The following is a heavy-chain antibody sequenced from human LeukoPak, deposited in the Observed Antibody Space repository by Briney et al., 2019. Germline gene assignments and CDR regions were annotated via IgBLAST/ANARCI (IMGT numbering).Heavy chain of an antibody. V-gene: IGHV1-46*01. CDR2: INPSGGST. Sequence: ASVKVSCKASGYSFTGFYLHWVRQAPGQGLEWMGIINPSGGSTSYAQKFQGRVTMTRDTSTSTVYMELSSLRSEDTAVYYCASWYYGSGSLADYWGQGTLVTVSS. CDR3: ASWYYGSGSLADY. D-gene: IGHD3-10*01. J-gene: IGHJ4*02. CDR1: GYSFTGFY.